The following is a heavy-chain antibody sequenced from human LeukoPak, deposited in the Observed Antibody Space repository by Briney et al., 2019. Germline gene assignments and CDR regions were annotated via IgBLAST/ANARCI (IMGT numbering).Heavy chain of an antibody. Sequence: GGSLRLSCAASRFTFSSYGMHWVRQAPGKGLAWVAFIRYDGNDKYYADSVKGRFTISRDNSKNTLYLQMNSLRAEDTAVYYCAKDRYSSSGGLFDYWGQGTLVTVSS. D-gene: IGHD6-19*01. CDR1: RFTFSSYG. CDR3: AKDRYSSSGGLFDY. J-gene: IGHJ4*02. CDR2: IRYDGNDK. V-gene: IGHV3-30*02.